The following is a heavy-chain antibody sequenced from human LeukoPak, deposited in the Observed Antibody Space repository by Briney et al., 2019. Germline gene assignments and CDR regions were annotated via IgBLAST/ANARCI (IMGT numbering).Heavy chain of an antibody. CDR1: GFTFSGSA. D-gene: IGHD6-13*01. CDR3: TYHSSSWYGVDY. V-gene: IGHV3-73*01. J-gene: IGHJ4*02. CDR2: IRSKANSYAT. Sequence: QPRGSLRLSCAASGFTFSGSAKHWVRQASRKGLEWVGRIRSKANSYATAYAASVKGRFTISRDDSKNTAYLQMNSLKTEDTAVYYCTYHSSSWYGVDYWGQGTLVTVSS.